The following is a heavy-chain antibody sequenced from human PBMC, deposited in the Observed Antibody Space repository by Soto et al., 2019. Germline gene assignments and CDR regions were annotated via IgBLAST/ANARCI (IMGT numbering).Heavy chain of an antibody. CDR1: GFTVSSNY. V-gene: IGHV3-53*01. D-gene: IGHD6-19*01. CDR2: IYSGGST. CDR3: ARVSSGWYWYFDL. Sequence: EVQLVESGGGLIQPGGSLRLSCAASGFTVSSNYMSWVRQAPGKGLEWVSVIYSGGSTYYADSVKGRFTISRDNSKNTLYLQMNSLRADDTAVYYCARVSSGWYWYFDLWGRGTLVTVSS. J-gene: IGHJ2*01.